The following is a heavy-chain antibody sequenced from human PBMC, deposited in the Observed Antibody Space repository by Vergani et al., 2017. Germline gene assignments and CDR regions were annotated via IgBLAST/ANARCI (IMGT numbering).Heavy chain of an antibody. V-gene: IGHV3-21*01. D-gene: IGHD4-23*01. CDR2: ISSSSSYI. J-gene: IGHJ6*02. Sequence: EAQLVESGGGLVKPGGSLRLSCAASGFTFSSYSMNWVRQAPGKGLEWVSSISSSSSYIYYADSVKGRFTISRDNAKNSLYLQMNSLRAEDTAVYYCARVGYGGNPFYYYYGMDVWGQGTTVTVSS. CDR3: ARVGYGGNPFYYYYGMDV. CDR1: GFTFSSYS.